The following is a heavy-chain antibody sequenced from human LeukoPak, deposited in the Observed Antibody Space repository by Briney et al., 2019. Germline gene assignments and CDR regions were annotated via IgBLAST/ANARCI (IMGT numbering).Heavy chain of an antibody. J-gene: IGHJ4*02. CDR1: GFTFSNYW. D-gene: IGHD3/OR15-3a*01. Sequence: AGGSLRLSCAVSGFTFSNYWMSWVRQAPGKGLEWVANIKQDGSGKYYVDSVKGRFTISRDNAKNSLYLQMNSLRAEDTAVYYCARGLDFWNTWGQGTLVTVSS. V-gene: IGHV3-7*01. CDR2: IKQDGSGK. CDR3: ARGLDFWNT.